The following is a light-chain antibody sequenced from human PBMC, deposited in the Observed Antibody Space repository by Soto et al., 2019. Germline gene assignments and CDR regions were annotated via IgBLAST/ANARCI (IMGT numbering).Light chain of an antibody. Sequence: DIQLTQSPSFLSASVGDRVTITCRASQDISRYLAWYQQKAGKAPKRLIYAASTLQKGVPSRFSGSGSGTEFTLTISSLQPDDVATYYCQQLNTYPLFTFGPGTEVDI. CDR2: AAS. V-gene: IGKV1-9*01. CDR1: QDISRY. CDR3: QQLNTYPLFT. J-gene: IGKJ3*01.